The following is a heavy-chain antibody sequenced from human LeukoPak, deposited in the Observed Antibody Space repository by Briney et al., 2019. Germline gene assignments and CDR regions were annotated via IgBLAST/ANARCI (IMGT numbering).Heavy chain of an antibody. CDR2: INHSGST. V-gene: IGHV4-34*01. D-gene: IGHD4-17*01. J-gene: IGHJ5*02. Sequence: SETLSLTCAVYGGSFSGYYWSWIRQPPVKGLEWIGEINHSGSTNYNPSLKSRVTISVDTSKNQFSLKLSSVTAADTAVYYCARVTVKRNWFDPWGQGTLVTVSS. CDR1: GGSFSGYY. CDR3: ARVTVKRNWFDP.